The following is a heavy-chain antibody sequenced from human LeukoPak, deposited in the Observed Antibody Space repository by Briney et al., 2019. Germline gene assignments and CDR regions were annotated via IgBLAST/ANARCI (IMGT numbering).Heavy chain of an antibody. Sequence: ASVKVSCKASGYTFTSYGISWVRQAPGQGLEWMGWISAYNGNTNYAQKLQGRVTMTTDTSTSTAYMELSSLRSEDTAVYYCARDRQDSSSWYTPHYYYMDVWGKGTTVTVSS. J-gene: IGHJ6*03. D-gene: IGHD6-13*01. V-gene: IGHV1-18*01. CDR2: ISAYNGNT. CDR1: GYTFTSYG. CDR3: ARDRQDSSSWYTPHYYYMDV.